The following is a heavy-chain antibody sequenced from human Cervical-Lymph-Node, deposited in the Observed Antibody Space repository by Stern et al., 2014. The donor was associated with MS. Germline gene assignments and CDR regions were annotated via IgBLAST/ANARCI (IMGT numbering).Heavy chain of an antibody. CDR2: TYHRSRWYY. D-gene: IGHD6-6*01. V-gene: IGHV6-1*01. Sequence: QVQLLQSGPGLVKPSQTLSLTCAISGDSVSSNSATWSWIRQSPSRGLEWLGRTYHRSRWYYDYAISVKSRVTISPDTSKNQFSLRLNSVTPEDTAVYYCARDVSSSPDAFDIWGQGTMVIVSS. J-gene: IGHJ3*02. CDR1: GDSVSSNSAT. CDR3: ARDVSSSPDAFDI.